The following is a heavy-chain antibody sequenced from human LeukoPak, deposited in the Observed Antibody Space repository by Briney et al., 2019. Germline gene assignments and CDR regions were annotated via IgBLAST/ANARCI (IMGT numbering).Heavy chain of an antibody. Sequence: ASVKVSCKASGYTFTSYDINWVRQATGRGLEWMGWMNPNSGNTGYAQKFQGRVTMTRNTSISTAYMELSSLRSEDTAVYYCARGREYSSGWYPNTWGQGTLVTVSS. CDR3: ARGREYSSGWYPNT. CDR2: MNPNSGNT. J-gene: IGHJ5*02. V-gene: IGHV1-8*01. D-gene: IGHD6-19*01. CDR1: GYTFTSYD.